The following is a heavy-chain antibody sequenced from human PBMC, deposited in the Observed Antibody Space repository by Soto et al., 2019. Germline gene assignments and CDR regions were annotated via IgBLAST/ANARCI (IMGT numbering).Heavy chain of an antibody. CDR1: GFTFSSYS. Sequence: GGSLRLSCAASGFTFSSYSMNWVRQAPGKGLEWVSYISSSSSTIYYADSVKGRFTISRDNAKNSLYPQMNSLRDEDTAVYYCARDLGSSVDYWGQGTLVTVSS. V-gene: IGHV3-48*02. D-gene: IGHD6-6*01. CDR3: ARDLGSSVDY. J-gene: IGHJ4*02. CDR2: ISSSSSTI.